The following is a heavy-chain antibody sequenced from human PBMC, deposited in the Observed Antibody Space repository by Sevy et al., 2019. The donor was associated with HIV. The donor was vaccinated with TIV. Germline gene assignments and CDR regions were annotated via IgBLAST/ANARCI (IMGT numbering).Heavy chain of an antibody. CDR2: ISGSGGST. CDR1: GFTFSSYA. D-gene: IGHD3-9*01. V-gene: IGHV3-23*01. J-gene: IGHJ4*02. CDR3: AKDLKLSYYDISTGSFWY. Sequence: GGSLRLSCAASGFTFSSYAMSWVRQAPGKGLEWVSAISGSGGSTYYADSVKGRFTISRDNSKNTLYLQMNSLRAEDTAVYYCAKDLKLSYYDISTGSFWYWGQGTLVTVSS.